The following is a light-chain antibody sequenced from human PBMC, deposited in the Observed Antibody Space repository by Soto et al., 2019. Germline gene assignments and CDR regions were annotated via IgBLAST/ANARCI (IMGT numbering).Light chain of an antibody. CDR1: QSVSSY. Sequence: EIVLTQSPATLSLSPGERATLSCRTSQSVSSYLAWYQQKVGQAPRLLIHDVSNRATGIPARFSGSGSGTDFTLTISSLEPADFAAYYCQQRSAWPYTFGQGTKLEI. CDR3: QQRSAWPYT. J-gene: IGKJ2*01. V-gene: IGKV3-11*01. CDR2: DVS.